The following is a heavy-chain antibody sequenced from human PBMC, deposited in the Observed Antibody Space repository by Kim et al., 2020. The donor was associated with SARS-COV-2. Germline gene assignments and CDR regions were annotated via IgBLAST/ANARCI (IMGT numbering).Heavy chain of an antibody. CDR2: INKDGNTK. J-gene: IGHJ3*02. V-gene: IGHV3-74*01. CDR1: GFTLSSYW. D-gene: IGHD4-17*01. CDR3: ARDRSDYGGPFDI. Sequence: GGSLRLSCAASGFTLSSYWMHWVRHAPGKGLVWVSLINKDGNTKIYEDSVKGRFTISRDIAKNTLYLQMNSLGAEDTAVYFCARDRSDYGGPFDIWGQGT.